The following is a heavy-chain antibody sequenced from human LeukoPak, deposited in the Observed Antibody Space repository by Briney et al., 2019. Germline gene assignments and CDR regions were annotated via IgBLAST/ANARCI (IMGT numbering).Heavy chain of an antibody. V-gene: IGHV3-7*01. Sequence: GGSLRLSCAASGFTFSSYWMSWVRQAPGKGLEWVANIKQDGSEKYYVDSVKGRFTISRDNAKNSLYLQMNSLRAEDTAVYYCARDRSGSYPPLPLVYWGQGTLVTVSS. CDR2: IKQDGSEK. J-gene: IGHJ4*02. CDR1: GFTFSSYW. D-gene: IGHD1-26*01. CDR3: ARDRSGSYPPLPLVY.